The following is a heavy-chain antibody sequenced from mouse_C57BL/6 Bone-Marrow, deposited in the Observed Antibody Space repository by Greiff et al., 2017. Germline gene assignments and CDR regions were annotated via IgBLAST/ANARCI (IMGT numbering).Heavy chain of an antibody. CDR3: TSYYYGSSYGDLYFDV. V-gene: IGHV14-4*01. CDR1: GFNIKDDY. CDR2: IDPENGDT. J-gene: IGHJ1*03. D-gene: IGHD1-1*01. Sequence: EVQRVESGAELVRPGASVKLSCTASGFNIKDDYMHWVKQRPEQGLEWIGWIDPENGDTEYDSKFQGKATITADTSSNTAYLQLSSRTSEYTALYYCTSYYYGSSYGDLYFDVWGTGTTVTVSS.